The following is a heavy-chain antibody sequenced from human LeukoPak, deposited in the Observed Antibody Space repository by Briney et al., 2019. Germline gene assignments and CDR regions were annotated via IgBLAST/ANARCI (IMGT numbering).Heavy chain of an antibody. CDR1: GYSFTSYW. V-gene: IGHV5-51*01. Sequence: GESLKISCKGSGYSFTSYWIGWVRQMPGKGLEWMGIIYPGDSDTRYSPSLQGQVTISADKSISTAYLQWSSLKASDTAMYYCARHKGQYYYDSSGYYELDYWGQGTLVTVSS. CDR2: IYPGDSDT. D-gene: IGHD3-22*01. J-gene: IGHJ4*02. CDR3: ARHKGQYYYDSSGYYELDY.